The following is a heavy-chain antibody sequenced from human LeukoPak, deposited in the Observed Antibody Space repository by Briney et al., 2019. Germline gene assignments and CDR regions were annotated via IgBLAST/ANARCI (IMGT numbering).Heavy chain of an antibody. V-gene: IGHV3-48*01. J-gene: IGHJ6*03. CDR1: GFTFSSYS. Sequence: GGSLRLSCAASGFTFSSYSMNCVRQAPGKGLEGVSYISTGSSIINYADSVKGRFTISRDNAKNSLYLQMNSLRAEDTAVYYCARGGGYYYGSGSYYVGYMDVWGKGTTVTISS. CDR3: ARGGGYYYGSGSYYVGYMDV. D-gene: IGHD3-10*01. CDR2: ISTGSSII.